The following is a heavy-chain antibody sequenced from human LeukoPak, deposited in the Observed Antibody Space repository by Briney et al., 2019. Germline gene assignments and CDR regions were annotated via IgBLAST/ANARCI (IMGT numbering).Heavy chain of an antibody. CDR1: GFTFSSYS. D-gene: IGHD3-22*01. Sequence: PGGSLRLSCAASGFTFSSYSMNWVRQAPGKGLEWVSSISSSSSYIYYADSVKGRFTISRDNAKNSLYLQMNSLRAEDTAVYYCARDSYYDSSGPDYYYYTDVWGKGTTVTVSS. CDR3: ARDSYYDSSGPDYYYYTDV. V-gene: IGHV3-21*01. J-gene: IGHJ6*03. CDR2: ISSSSSYI.